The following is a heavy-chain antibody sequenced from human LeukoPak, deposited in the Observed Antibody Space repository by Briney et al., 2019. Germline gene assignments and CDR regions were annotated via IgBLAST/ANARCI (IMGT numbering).Heavy chain of an antibody. D-gene: IGHD6-13*01. CDR3: AGEGRSSWDVFDI. CDR2: IIPIFGTA. CDR1: GGTFTIYA. V-gene: IGHV1-69*01. J-gene: IGHJ3*02. Sequence: SVTVSFKASGGTFTIYAISWVRQAPGQGLEWMGGIIPIFGTANYAQKFKGRVTITADESTSTAYMELGSLRSEDTAVYYCAGEGRSSWDVFDIWGQGTMVTVSS.